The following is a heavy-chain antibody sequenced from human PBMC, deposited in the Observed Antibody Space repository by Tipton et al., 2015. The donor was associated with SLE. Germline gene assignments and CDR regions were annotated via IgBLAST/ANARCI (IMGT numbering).Heavy chain of an antibody. Sequence: TLSLTCAVYGGSFSGYYWSWIRQPPGKGLEWIGEINHSGSTNYNPSLKSRVTISVDTSKNQFSLKLSSVTAADTAVYYCARIQGRTMIVVTDAFDIWGQGTMVTVSS. CDR3: ARIQGRTMIVVTDAFDI. J-gene: IGHJ3*02. CDR2: INHSGST. D-gene: IGHD3-22*01. CDR1: GGSFSGYY. V-gene: IGHV4-34*01.